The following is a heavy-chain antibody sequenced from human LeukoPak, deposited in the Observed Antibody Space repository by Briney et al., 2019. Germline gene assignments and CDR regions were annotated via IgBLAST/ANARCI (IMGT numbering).Heavy chain of an antibody. V-gene: IGHV3-21*01. J-gene: IGHJ6*02. CDR3: ARALWSGPVYYGMDV. Sequence: GGSLRLSCAASGFTFSSYGMHWVRQAPGKGLEWVSSISSTSSYIYYADSMKGRFTISRDNAKNSLYLQMNSLRAEDTAVYYCARALWSGPVYYGMDVWGQGTTVTVSS. D-gene: IGHD3-10*01. CDR2: ISSTSSYI. CDR1: GFTFSSYG.